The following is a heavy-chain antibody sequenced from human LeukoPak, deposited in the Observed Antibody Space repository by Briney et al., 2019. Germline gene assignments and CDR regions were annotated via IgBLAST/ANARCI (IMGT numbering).Heavy chain of an antibody. Sequence: SETLSLTCSVSGDSVSGYYWSWIRQPPGKGLEWIGEINHSGSTNYNPSLKSRVTISVDTSKNQFSLKLSSVTAADTAVYYCARMGYLYYFDYWGQGTLVTVSS. CDR2: INHSGST. J-gene: IGHJ4*02. V-gene: IGHV4-34*01. D-gene: IGHD3-16*02. CDR3: ARMGYLYYFDY. CDR1: GDSVSGYY.